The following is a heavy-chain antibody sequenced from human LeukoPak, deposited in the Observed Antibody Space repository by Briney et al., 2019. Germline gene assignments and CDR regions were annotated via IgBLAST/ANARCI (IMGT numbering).Heavy chain of an antibody. CDR1: GFSFSTYA. Sequence: GGSLRLSCAASGFSFSTYAMHWARQAPGKGLEWVAGISYDGSYKHYADSVKGRFTLSRDNSKNTLHLQMDSLGPEDTAVYYCARVPLYDDSSPPYYWGQGTLVTVSS. CDR3: ARVPLYDDSSPPYY. D-gene: IGHD3-22*01. V-gene: IGHV3-30*03. CDR2: ISYDGSYK. J-gene: IGHJ4*02.